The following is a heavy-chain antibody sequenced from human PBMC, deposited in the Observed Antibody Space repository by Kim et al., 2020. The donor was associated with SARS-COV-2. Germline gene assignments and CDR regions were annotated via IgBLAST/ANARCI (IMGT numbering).Heavy chain of an antibody. CDR3: VITGTRYYYYGMDV. D-gene: IGHD1-7*01. J-gene: IGHJ6*02. V-gene: IGHV3-30*02. Sequence: AASVKGRFTISRDNSKNTLYLQMNSLRAEDTAVYYCVITGTRYYYYGMDVWGQGTTVTVSS.